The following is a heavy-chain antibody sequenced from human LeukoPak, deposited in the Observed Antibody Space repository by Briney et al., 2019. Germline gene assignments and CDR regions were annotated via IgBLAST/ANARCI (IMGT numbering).Heavy chain of an antibody. D-gene: IGHD2/OR15-2a*01. CDR1: GGSITSYL. V-gene: IGHV4-59*01. CDR3: AQKAPFSPAYSQQ. Sequence: PSETLSLTCAVSGGSITSYLWTWIRQPPGKGLELIGYIYHSGTTNYTPSLNSRATISVATSKSQFSLMLTSVTASDTAVYYCAQKAPFSPAYSQQWGQGTLVTVSS. J-gene: IGHJ1*01. CDR2: IYHSGTT.